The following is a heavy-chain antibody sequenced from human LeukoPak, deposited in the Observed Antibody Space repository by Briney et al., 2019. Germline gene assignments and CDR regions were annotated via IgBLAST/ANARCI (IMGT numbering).Heavy chain of an antibody. D-gene: IGHD6-13*01. J-gene: IGHJ4*02. CDR1: GFTFSSYE. V-gene: IGHV3-48*03. CDR3: ARATFSSSGHSY. Sequence: GGSLRLSCAASGFTFSSYEMNWVRRAPGKGLEWVSYISNSGATIYYADSVKGRFTISRDNAKSSLFLQMNSLRAEDTGVYYCARATFSSSGHSYWGQGTLVTVSS. CDR2: ISNSGATI.